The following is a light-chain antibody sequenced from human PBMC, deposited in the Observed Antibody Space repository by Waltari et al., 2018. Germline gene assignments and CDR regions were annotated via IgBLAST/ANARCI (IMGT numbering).Light chain of an antibody. J-gene: IGLJ1*01. CDR2: YNT. V-gene: IGLV3-21*04. Sequence: SYVLTQPPSVSVAPGETATITCGGDSTGMRHVHWYQPRAGQAPRLVISYNTVRPSGIPERFSGSTSGTTSTLTISRVEAGDEADYYCQVWDRSRDHVFGAGTKVTVL. CDR3: QVWDRSRDHV. CDR1: STGMRH.